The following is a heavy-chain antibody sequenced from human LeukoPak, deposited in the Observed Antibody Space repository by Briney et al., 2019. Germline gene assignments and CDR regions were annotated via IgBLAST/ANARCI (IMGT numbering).Heavy chain of an antibody. D-gene: IGHD6-19*01. V-gene: IGHV4-4*07. J-gene: IGHJ4*02. CDR3: ARDLDSSGWCTFDY. CDR1: GGSVSNYY. Sequence: PSETLSLTCTVSGGSVSNYYWSWIRQPAGKALEWIGRVYTSGSTNYNPSLKSRVTLSVDTSKNQFSLKLSSVTAADTAVYYCARDLDSSGWCTFDYWGQGTLVTVSS. CDR2: VYTSGST.